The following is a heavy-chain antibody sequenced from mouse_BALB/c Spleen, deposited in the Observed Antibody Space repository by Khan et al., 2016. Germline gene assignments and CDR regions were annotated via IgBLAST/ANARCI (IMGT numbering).Heavy chain of an antibody. D-gene: IGHD3-1*01. Sequence: QIQLVQSGPELKKPGETVKISCKASGYTFTNYGMNWVKQAPGKGLKWMGWINTNTGEPTYAEEFKGRFAFSLETSASTAYLQINNLKNEDAATCFCARSGGNFDYWGQGTTLTVSS. CDR3: ARSGGNFDY. V-gene: IGHV9-3*02. CDR2: INTNTGEP. J-gene: IGHJ2*01. CDR1: GYTFTNYG.